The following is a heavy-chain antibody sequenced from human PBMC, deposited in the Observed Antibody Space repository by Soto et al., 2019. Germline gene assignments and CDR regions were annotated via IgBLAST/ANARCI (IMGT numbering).Heavy chain of an antibody. D-gene: IGHD3-22*01. Sequence: PGWSLRLSCASSVFTFISYAMRWVRQAPGKGLEWVSAISGSGGSTYYADSVKGRFTISRDNSKNTLYLQMNSLRAEDTAVYYCAKASGYYYDSSGYLGWGQGTLVTVSS. CDR3: AKASGYYYDSSGYLG. J-gene: IGHJ4*02. CDR1: VFTFISYA. V-gene: IGHV3-23*01. CDR2: ISGSGGST.